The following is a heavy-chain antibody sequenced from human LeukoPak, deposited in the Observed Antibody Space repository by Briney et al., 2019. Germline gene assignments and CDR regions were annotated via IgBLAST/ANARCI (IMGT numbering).Heavy chain of an antibody. CDR3: AKAHCSSTSCYPNYYYYYGMDV. Sequence: PGGSLRLSCAASGFTLSSSAMSWVRQAPGKGLEWVSAISNNGGYTYYADSVKGRFTISRDNSKNTLYLQMNSLRAEDTAVYYCAKAHCSSTSCYPNYYYYYGMDVWGQGTTVTVSS. D-gene: IGHD2-2*01. CDR2: ISNNGGYT. J-gene: IGHJ6*02. CDR1: GFTLSSSA. V-gene: IGHV3-23*01.